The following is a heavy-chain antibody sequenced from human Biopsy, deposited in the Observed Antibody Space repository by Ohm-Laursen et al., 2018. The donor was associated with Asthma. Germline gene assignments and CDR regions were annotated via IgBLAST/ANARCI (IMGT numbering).Heavy chain of an antibody. V-gene: IGHV1-69*13. CDR3: VRGYSGSDRIVYYYSGLEV. J-gene: IGHJ6*02. CDR2: LIPVLGTP. CDR1: GDSFSNYA. Sequence: VKISCKASGDSFSNYAISWVRQAPGQGLEWMGGLIPVLGTPDHAQMFEGRVTITADESTSTAYMELSSLSSEDTAVYYCVRGYSGSDRIVYYYSGLEVWGQGTTVTVSS. D-gene: IGHD5-12*01.